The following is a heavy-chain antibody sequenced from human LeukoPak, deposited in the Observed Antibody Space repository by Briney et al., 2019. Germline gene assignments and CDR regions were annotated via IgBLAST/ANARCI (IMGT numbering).Heavy chain of an antibody. D-gene: IGHD2-21*02. CDR1: GFTFTSSA. J-gene: IGHJ5*02. CDR2: IVVGSGNT. V-gene: IGHV1-58*01. CDR3: AAASRGTYCGGDCPGAFDP. Sequence: SVKVSCKASGFTFTSSAVQWVRQARGHRLEWIGWIVVGSGNTNYAQKFQERVTITRDMSTSTAYMELSSLRSEDTAVYYCAAASRGTYCGGDCPGAFDPWGQGTLVTVSS.